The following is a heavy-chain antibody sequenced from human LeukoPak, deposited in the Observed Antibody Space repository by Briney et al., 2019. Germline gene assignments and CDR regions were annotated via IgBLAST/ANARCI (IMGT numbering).Heavy chain of an antibody. Sequence: GESLRLSCAASGFTFSSHSINWVRQAPGRGLEWVSSISSSSIYIYYADSVKGRFTISRDNAKNSLYLQMNSLRAEDTAVYYCARGPGGRSGYYPLEDYYYYYYMDVWGKGTTVTVSS. V-gene: IGHV3-21*01. J-gene: IGHJ6*03. D-gene: IGHD3-22*01. CDR1: GFTFSSHS. CDR3: ARGPGGRSGYYPLEDYYYYYYMDV. CDR2: ISSSSIYI.